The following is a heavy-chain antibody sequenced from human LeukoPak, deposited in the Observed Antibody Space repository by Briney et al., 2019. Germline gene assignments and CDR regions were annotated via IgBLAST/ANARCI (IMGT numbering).Heavy chain of an antibody. J-gene: IGHJ4*02. CDR1: GYSISSGYY. D-gene: IGHD3-9*01. V-gene: IGHV4-38-2*02. CDR3: ARLNPSLDILTGYYIDY. CDR2: IYHSGST. Sequence: PSETLSLTCTVSGYSISSGYYWGWIRQPPGKGLEWIGSIYHSGSTYYNPSLKSRVTISVDTSKNQFSLRLSSVAAADTAVYFCARLNPSLDILTGYYIDYWGQGTLVPVSS.